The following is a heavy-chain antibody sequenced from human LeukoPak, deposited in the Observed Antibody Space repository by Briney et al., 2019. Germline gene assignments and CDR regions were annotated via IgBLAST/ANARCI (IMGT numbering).Heavy chain of an antibody. D-gene: IGHD5-12*01. CDR3: ARVGRQRVATGPGYYYYYYMDV. J-gene: IGHJ6*03. V-gene: IGHV1-8*03. Sequence: GASVKVSCKASGCTFTCYDINWVRQATGQGLEGMGRMNPNRGNTGYAQKCQSRVTITKNTSISTAYMELSSLRSEDTAVYYCARVGRQRVATGPGYYYYYYMDVWGKGTTVTVSS. CDR1: GCTFTCYD. CDR2: MNPNRGNT.